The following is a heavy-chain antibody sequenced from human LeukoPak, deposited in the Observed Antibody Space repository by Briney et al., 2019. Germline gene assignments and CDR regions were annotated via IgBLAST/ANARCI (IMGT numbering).Heavy chain of an antibody. V-gene: IGHV3-23*01. D-gene: IGHD3-22*01. CDR3: ATKTPGNYPYDY. CDR1: GLTFSTSP. Sequence: PGWALRLSCAASGLTFSTSPMNWVRQAPGKGLEWVSTSGTTGDTYYADSVKGRFTISRDNSKNPLSLQMTSLRAEDTALYYCATKTPGNYPYDYWGQGTLVIVSP. J-gene: IGHJ4*02. CDR2: TSGTTGDT.